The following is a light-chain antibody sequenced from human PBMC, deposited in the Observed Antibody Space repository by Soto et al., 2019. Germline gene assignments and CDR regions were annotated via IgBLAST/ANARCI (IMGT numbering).Light chain of an antibody. CDR2: DVS. J-gene: IGLJ2*01. CDR3: SSYTSSSTSVV. V-gene: IGLV2-14*01. Sequence: QSALTQRASVSGSPGQSITISCTGTSSDVGSYNYVSWYQQHPGKAPKLMIYDVSNRPSGVSNRFSGSKSGNTASLTISGLQAEDEADYYCSSYTSSSTSVVFGGGTKLTVL. CDR1: SSDVGSYNY.